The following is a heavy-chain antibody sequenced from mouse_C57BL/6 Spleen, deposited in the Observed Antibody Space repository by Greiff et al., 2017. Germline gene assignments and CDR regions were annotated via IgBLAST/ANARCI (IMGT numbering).Heavy chain of an antibody. J-gene: IGHJ4*01. CDR1: GYTFTDYN. V-gene: IGHV1-18*01. Sequence: EVQLQQSGPELVKPGASVKIPCKASGYTFTDYNMDWVKQSHGKSLEWIGDINPNNGGTIYNQKFKGKATLTVDKSSSTAYMELRSLTSEDTAVYYCARRGSYYRNAMDYWGQGTSVTVSS. CDR3: ARRGSYYRNAMDY. CDR2: INPNNGGT. D-gene: IGHD2-12*01.